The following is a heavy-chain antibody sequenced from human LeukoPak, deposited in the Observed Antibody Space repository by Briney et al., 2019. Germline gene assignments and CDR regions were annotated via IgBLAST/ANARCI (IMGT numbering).Heavy chain of an antibody. Sequence: PGGSLRLPCAASGFTFSSYEMNWVRQAPGKGLDWVSYISSSGSAIYYADSVRGRFTISRDNAKNSLYLQMNSLRAEDTAVYYCARARRDCSGGSCYPDYNWFDPWGQGTLVTVSS. CDR1: GFTFSSYE. D-gene: IGHD2-15*01. CDR3: ARARRDCSGGSCYPDYNWFDP. J-gene: IGHJ5*02. V-gene: IGHV3-48*03. CDR2: ISSSGSAI.